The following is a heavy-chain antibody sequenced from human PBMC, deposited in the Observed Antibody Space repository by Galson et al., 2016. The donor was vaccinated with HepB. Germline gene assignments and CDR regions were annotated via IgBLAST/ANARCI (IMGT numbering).Heavy chain of an antibody. CDR1: GFIFSDYG. CDR2: IWSDGSNK. CDR3: ARDVAIFYDISDYYGGWLDP. Sequence: SLRLSCAASGFIFSDYGMHWVRQAPGKGLEWVAVIWSDGSNKYYADSVKGRFTISRDNSKKVLHLQMNSLRAEDTAVYYCARDVAIFYDISDYYGGWLDPWGQGTLVTVSS. V-gene: IGHV3-33*01. D-gene: IGHD3-22*01. J-gene: IGHJ5*02.